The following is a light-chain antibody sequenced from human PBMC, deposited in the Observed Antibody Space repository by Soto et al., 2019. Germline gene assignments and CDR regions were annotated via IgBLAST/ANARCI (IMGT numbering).Light chain of an antibody. Sequence: EVVMTQSPATLSVSPGEGATLSCRASQSVTSNLAWYLQKPGQAPRLLIYGAYTRATGIPARFSGSGSGTEFTLTISSLQSEDSAVYYCQQYNNWPWTFGQGTKVDIK. CDR1: QSVTSN. J-gene: IGKJ1*01. CDR3: QQYNNWPWT. V-gene: IGKV3-15*01. CDR2: GAY.